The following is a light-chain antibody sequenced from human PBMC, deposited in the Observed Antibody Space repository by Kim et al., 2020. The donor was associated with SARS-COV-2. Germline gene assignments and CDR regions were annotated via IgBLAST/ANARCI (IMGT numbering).Light chain of an antibody. CDR3: QQYETASKT. CDR1: QNIRTC. Sequence: SASVGDRVTIPGRASQNIRTCLAWYQQKPGKAPKLLIYKASNLESGVPSRFSGSGSGTEFTLSISSLQPDDFATYYCQQYETASKTFGQGTKLEI. J-gene: IGKJ2*01. V-gene: IGKV1-5*03. CDR2: KAS.